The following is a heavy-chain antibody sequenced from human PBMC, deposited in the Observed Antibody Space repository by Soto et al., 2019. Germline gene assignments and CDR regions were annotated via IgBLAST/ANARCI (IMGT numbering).Heavy chain of an antibody. CDR1: GFTFSGYW. Sequence: HPGGSLRLSCAASGFTFSGYWMYWVRQSPGKGLVWVSRIDGDGTSTGYADSVKGRFTISRDNAKNTLYLQMNSLRAEDTAVYYCARDPRNLVLAPWGLGTLVTVSS. CDR3: ARDPRNLVLAP. CDR2: IDGDGTST. J-gene: IGHJ5*02. V-gene: IGHV3-74*01. D-gene: IGHD1-26*01.